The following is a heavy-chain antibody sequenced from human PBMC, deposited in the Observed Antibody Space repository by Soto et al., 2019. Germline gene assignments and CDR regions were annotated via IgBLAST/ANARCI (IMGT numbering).Heavy chain of an antibody. Sequence: QVQLVQSGTEVKMPGASVKVSCKASGYTFTSDGFSWVRQAPGQGLEWMGWISAYNGVTNYAQNFQDRLSMTTDTSTSRVYMDLRSLRSDDTAVYYGARTSSSGFYFYGLDVWGHGTSVTVSS. V-gene: IGHV1-18*01. D-gene: IGHD6-19*01. CDR1: GYTFTSDG. CDR2: ISAYNGVT. J-gene: IGHJ6*02. CDR3: ARTSSSGFYFYGLDV.